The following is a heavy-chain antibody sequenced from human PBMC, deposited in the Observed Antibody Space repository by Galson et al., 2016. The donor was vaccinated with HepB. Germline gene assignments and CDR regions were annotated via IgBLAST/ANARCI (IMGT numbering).Heavy chain of an antibody. Sequence: CAISGDSVSSNSGAWHWIRQSPSRGLEWLGRTYYRSKWNNDYAVSVKGRITINSDTSKNQFSLHLNSVTPEDTAVCYCAREFAPYDILTGYLNHGLDVWGQGTTVTVSS. CDR3: AREFAPYDILTGYLNHGLDV. V-gene: IGHV6-1*01. J-gene: IGHJ6*02. D-gene: IGHD3-9*01. CDR2: TYYRSKWNN. CDR1: GDSVSSNSGA.